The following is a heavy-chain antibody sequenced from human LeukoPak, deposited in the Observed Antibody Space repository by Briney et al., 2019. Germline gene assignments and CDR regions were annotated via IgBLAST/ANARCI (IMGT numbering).Heavy chain of an antibody. Sequence: ASVKVSCKASGYTFTGYYMHWVRQAPGQGLEWMGWINPNSGGTNYAQKFQGRVTMTRDTSISTAYMELSRLRSDDTAVYYCARLRVHCTNGVCKNGYYFDYWGQGTLVTVSS. V-gene: IGHV1-2*02. CDR1: GYTFTGYY. D-gene: IGHD2-8*01. CDR2: INPNSGGT. J-gene: IGHJ4*02. CDR3: ARLRVHCTNGVCKNGYYFDY.